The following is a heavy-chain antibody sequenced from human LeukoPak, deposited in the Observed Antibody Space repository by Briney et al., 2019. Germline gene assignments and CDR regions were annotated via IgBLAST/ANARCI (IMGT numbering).Heavy chain of an antibody. CDR2: IYYSGST. CDR1: GGSISSSSYY. D-gene: IGHD4-17*01. Sequence: SETLSLTCTVSGGSISSSSYYWGWIRQPPGKGLEWIGSIYYSGSTYYNPSLKSRVTISVDTSKNQFSLKLSSVTAADTAVYYCARESARYGDQRYDCWGQGTLVTVSS. J-gene: IGHJ4*02. V-gene: IGHV4-39*07. CDR3: ARESARYGDQRYDC.